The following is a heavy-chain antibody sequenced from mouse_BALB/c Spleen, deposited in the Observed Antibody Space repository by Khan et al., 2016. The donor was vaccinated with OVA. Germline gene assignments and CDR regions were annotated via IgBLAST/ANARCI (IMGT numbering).Heavy chain of an antibody. CDR1: GYSFTGYI. CDR3: ARRDYGSSDPGFAY. J-gene: IGHJ3*01. CDR2: IYPGSGRL. D-gene: IGHD1-1*01. Sequence: QVQLQQSGPELVKPGTSVKMSCKASGYSFTGYIIRWVKQRTGQGLQWIGEIYPGSGRLYSNEKFKGKAKLTADQSSNTAYMQLRRLTSEDSAVYFCARRDYGSSDPGFAYWGQGTLVTVSS. V-gene: IGHV1-81*01.